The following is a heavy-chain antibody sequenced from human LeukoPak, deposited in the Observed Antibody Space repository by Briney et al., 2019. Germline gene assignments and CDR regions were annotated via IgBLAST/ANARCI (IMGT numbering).Heavy chain of an antibody. CDR1: GYSFTSYW. V-gene: IGHV5-51*01. CDR2: IYPDDSDT. J-gene: IGHJ3*02. Sequence: GESLKISCKGSGYSFTSYWIGWVRQMPGKGLEWMGSIYPDDSDTRYSPSFQGQVTLSADKSISTAYLQWSSLKASDTAMYYCARSYYYFDSSGYYRYAFDIWGQGTMVTVSS. D-gene: IGHD3-22*01. CDR3: ARSYYYFDSSGYYRYAFDI.